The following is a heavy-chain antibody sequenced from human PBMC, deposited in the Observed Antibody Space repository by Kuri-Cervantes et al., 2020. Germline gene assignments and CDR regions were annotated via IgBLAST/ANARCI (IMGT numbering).Heavy chain of an antibody. CDR1: GVSISSYY. V-gene: IGHV4-59*12. J-gene: IGHJ4*02. D-gene: IGHD5-18*01. Sequence: GSLRLSCTVSGVSISSYYWSWVRQPPGKRLEWIGYIDDSGRTFFNPSFQSRVTISVDTSKNHFSLKLSSVTAADTAVYYCARVSGNVDTAMVGHFDYWGQGTLVTVSS. CDR2: IDDSGRT. CDR3: ARVSGNVDTAMVGHFDY.